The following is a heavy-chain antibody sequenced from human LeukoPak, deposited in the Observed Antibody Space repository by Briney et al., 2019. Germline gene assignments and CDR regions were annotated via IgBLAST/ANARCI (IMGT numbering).Heavy chain of an antibody. D-gene: IGHD2-2*01. Sequence: GRSLRLSCTASGFTFGDYAMSWVRRVPGKGRGWEGFIRSKAYGGTTEYAASVKGRFTISRDDSKSIAYLQMNSLKTEDTAVYYCTREVVVYFDAFDIWGQGTMVTVSS. V-gene: IGHV3-49*04. J-gene: IGHJ3*02. CDR3: TREVVVYFDAFDI. CDR1: GFTFGDYA. CDR2: IRSKAYGGTT.